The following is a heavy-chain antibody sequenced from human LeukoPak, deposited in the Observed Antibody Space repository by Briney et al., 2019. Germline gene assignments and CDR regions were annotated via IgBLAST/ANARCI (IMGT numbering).Heavy chain of an antibody. Sequence: GGSLRLSCAASGFTFNDCWMSWVRQAPGKGLEWVANIKEDGGEKYYVGSVKGRFTIPRDNAKDSLYLQMNSLRAEDTAVYYCAKRLSSGYYDFDYWGQGTLVTVSS. D-gene: IGHD3-22*01. CDR1: GFTFNDCW. J-gene: IGHJ4*02. V-gene: IGHV3-7*01. CDR2: IKEDGGEK. CDR3: AKRLSSGYYDFDY.